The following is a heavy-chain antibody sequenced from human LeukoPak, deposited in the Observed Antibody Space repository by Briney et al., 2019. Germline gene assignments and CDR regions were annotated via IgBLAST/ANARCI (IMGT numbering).Heavy chain of an antibody. CDR1: RGTFSSYV. J-gene: IGHJ6*02. V-gene: IGHV1-69*13. Sequence: SVKVSCKASRGTFSSYVISWVRQAPGQGLEWMGGIIPIFGTANYAQKFQGRVTITADESTSTAYMELSSLRSEDTAVYYCARAEYSSGWGYYYGMDVWGQGTTVTVSS. CDR3: ARAEYSSGWGYYYGMDV. D-gene: IGHD6-19*01. CDR2: IIPIFGTA.